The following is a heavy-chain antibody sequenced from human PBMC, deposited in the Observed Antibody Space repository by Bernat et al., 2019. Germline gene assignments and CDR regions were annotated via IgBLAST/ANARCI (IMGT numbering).Heavy chain of an antibody. D-gene: IGHD6-19*01. CDR1: GFTFSSYA. CDR3: ARGGIAVAGTPFRY. CDR2: ISYDGSNK. Sequence: VQVVESGGGLVQPGRSLRLSCAASGFTFSSYAMHWVRQAPGKGLEWVAVISYDGSNKYYADSVKGRFTISRDNSKNTLYLQMNSLRAEDTAVYYCARGGIAVAGTPFRYWGQGTLVTVSS. V-gene: IGHV3-30-3*01. J-gene: IGHJ4*02.